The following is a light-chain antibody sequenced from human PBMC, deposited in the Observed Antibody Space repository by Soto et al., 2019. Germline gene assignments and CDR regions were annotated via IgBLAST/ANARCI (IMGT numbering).Light chain of an antibody. CDR3: QLYGSSPKT. Sequence: EIVLTQSPGTLSLSPGERATLSCRATQTISSNYLAWYRQKPGQAPKLLIHGASTRATGIPDRFSGSGSGTDFTLTISRPEPEDFAVYYCQLYGSSPKTFGQGTKVEF. J-gene: IGKJ1*01. V-gene: IGKV3-20*01. CDR2: GAS. CDR1: QTISSNY.